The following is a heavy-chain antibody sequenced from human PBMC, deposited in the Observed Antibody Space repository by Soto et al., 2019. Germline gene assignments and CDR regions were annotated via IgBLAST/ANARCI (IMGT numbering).Heavy chain of an antibody. V-gene: IGHV1-8*01. CDR1: GYTFTSYD. CDR3: ARQVAVSDAFDI. J-gene: IGHJ3*02. CDR2: MNPNSGNT. D-gene: IGHD6-19*01. Sequence: GASVKVSCKASGYTFTSYDIYWVRQATGQGLEWMGWMNPNSGNTGYAQKFQGRVTMTRNTSISAAYMELSSLRSEDTAVYYCARQVAVSDAFDIWGQGTMVTVSS.